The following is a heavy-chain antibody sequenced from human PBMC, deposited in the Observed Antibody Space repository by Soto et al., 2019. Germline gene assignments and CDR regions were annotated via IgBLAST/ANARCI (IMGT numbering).Heavy chain of an antibody. V-gene: IGHV4-59*01. CDR2: VYSSGST. Sequence: QVQLQESGPGLVKPSETLSLTCTVSGGSISNYYWSWIRQPPGKGLEWIGCVYSSGSTTYNPSLNSRVTISADTSRNQFSLNLKSVTAADTAVYYCARRRSSAWDGAFDIWGQGTMVTVSS. D-gene: IGHD6-13*01. CDR1: GGSISNYY. CDR3: ARRRSSAWDGAFDI. J-gene: IGHJ3*02.